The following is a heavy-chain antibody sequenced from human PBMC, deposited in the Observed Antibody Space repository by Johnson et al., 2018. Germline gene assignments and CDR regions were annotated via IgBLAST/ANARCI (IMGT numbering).Heavy chain of an antibody. CDR1: GYTFTSYY. D-gene: IGHD3-3*01. J-gene: IGHJ6*02. CDR2: INPSGGST. Sequence: VQLVESGAEVKKPGASVKVSCKASGYTFTSYYMHWVRQAPGQGLEWMGIINPSGGSTSYAQKFQGRVTMTRDTSTSTVYMELSSLRSEDTAVYYCARDRLLYDSEYYYYYYGMDVWGQGTTVTVSS. V-gene: IGHV1-46*01. CDR3: ARDRLLYDSEYYYYYYGMDV.